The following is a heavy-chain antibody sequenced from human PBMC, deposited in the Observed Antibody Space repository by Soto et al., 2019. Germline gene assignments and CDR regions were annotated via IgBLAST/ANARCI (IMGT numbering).Heavy chain of an antibody. Sequence: EVQLVESGGGLVQPGGSLRLSCAASGFTFSSYSMNWVRQAPGKGLEWVSYISSSSSTIYYADSVKGRFTISRDNAKNSLYLQMNSLRAEDTAVYYCARRVGHYCTNGVCYDDYYFDYWGQGTLVTVSS. J-gene: IGHJ4*02. CDR3: ARRVGHYCTNGVCYDDYYFDY. D-gene: IGHD2-8*01. CDR1: GFTFSSYS. CDR2: ISSSSSTI. V-gene: IGHV3-48*01.